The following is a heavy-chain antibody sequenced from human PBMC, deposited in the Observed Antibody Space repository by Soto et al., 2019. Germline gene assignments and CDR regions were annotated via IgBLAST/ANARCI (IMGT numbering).Heavy chain of an antibody. J-gene: IGHJ6*02. CDR1: GGSVRPYW. CDR2: IYGSGAT. D-gene: IGHD1-26*01. CDR3: ASQVARWAPYGMDV. Sequence: QVQLQESGPGLVKPSETLSLTCTVSGGSVRPYWWSWIRQPAGKGLEWIGRIYGSGATDDNPSLKCRVTMSLDTSRNQVSLRLTSVTAADTAVYYCASQVARWAPYGMDVWGQGTTVTVSS. V-gene: IGHV4-4*07.